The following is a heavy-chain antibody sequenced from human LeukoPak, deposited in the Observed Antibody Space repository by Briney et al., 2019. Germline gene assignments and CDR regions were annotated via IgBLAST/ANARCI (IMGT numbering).Heavy chain of an antibody. CDR2: IIPIFGTA. D-gene: IGHD4-17*01. V-gene: IGHV1-69*06. J-gene: IGHJ3*02. CDR1: GGTSSNYA. Sequence: VASVKVSCKASGGTSSNYAISWVRQAPGQGLEWMGGIIPIFGTANYAQKFQGRVTITADKSTSTAYMELSSLRSEDTAVYYCARDIYGDYRPSHDAFDIWGQGTMVTVSS. CDR3: ARDIYGDYRPSHDAFDI.